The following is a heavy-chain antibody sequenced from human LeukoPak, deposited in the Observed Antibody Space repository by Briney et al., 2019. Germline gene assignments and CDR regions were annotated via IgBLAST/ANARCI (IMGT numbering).Heavy chain of an antibody. CDR2: IYSGGST. D-gene: IGHD6-6*01. Sequence: GGSLRLSCAASGFTVSSNYMSWVRQAPGKGLEWVSVIYSGGSTYYADSVEGRFTISRDNSKNTLCLQMNSLRAEDTAVYYCARDPNWDSSSPHVDYWGQGTLVTVSS. V-gene: IGHV3-66*01. CDR1: GFTVSSNY. CDR3: ARDPNWDSSSPHVDY. J-gene: IGHJ4*02.